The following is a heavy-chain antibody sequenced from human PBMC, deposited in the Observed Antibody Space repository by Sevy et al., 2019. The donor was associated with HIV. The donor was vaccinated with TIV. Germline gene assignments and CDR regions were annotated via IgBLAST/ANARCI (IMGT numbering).Heavy chain of an antibody. D-gene: IGHD3-3*01. J-gene: IGHJ4*02. CDR3: ATWGDHDFWSSYSYFDY. CDR2: MSGSDCT. CDR1: GYTFRTYA. V-gene: IGHV3-23*01. Sequence: GGSLKLSCTASGYTFRTYAMSWVRQAPGKGQDWVSGERLEWVSAMSGSDCTYYADSVKGRLTISRDNSKNTVYLQMNSLRAEDTAVYYCATWGDHDFWSSYSYFDYWSQGALVTVSS.